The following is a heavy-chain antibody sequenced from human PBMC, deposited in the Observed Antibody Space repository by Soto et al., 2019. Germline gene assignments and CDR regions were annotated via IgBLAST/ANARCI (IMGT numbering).Heavy chain of an antibody. CDR2: ISPYNGNT. Sequence: QVQLVQSGPEVKKPGASVTVSCTASGYTFTTFGISWVRQAPGQGLEWLGWISPYNGNTNYAQKFQGRVTLTTDTSTGTAYCGLGIRRSDDTAVYYCAKEGLLDMRSGYPLDYWGQGTLVTVSS. V-gene: IGHV1-18*01. CDR3: AKEGLLDMRSGYPLDY. J-gene: IGHJ4*02. D-gene: IGHD3-3*01. CDR1: GYTFTTFG.